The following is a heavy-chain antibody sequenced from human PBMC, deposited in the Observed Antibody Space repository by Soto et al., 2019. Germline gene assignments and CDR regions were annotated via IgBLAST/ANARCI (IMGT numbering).Heavy chain of an antibody. Sequence: SETLSLTCTVSGGSISSYYWSWIRQPPGKGLEWIGDIYYSGSTNYNPSLKSRVTISVDTSKNQFSLKLSSVTAADTAVYYCARAPSRGYSSGWAFDYWGQGTLVTVSS. CDR2: IYYSGST. J-gene: IGHJ4*02. CDR3: ARAPSRGYSSGWAFDY. V-gene: IGHV4-59*01. CDR1: GGSISSYY. D-gene: IGHD6-19*01.